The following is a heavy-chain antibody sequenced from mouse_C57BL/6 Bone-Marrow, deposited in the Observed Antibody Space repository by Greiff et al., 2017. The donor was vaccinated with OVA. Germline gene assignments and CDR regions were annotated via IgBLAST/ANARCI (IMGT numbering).Heavy chain of an antibody. CDR2: INPNNGGT. CDR3: ARRGPYYYGSSYDY. J-gene: IGHJ2*01. CDR1: GYTFTDYN. V-gene: IGHV1-18*01. D-gene: IGHD1-1*01. Sequence: VQLQQSGPELVKPGASVKIPCKASGYTFTDYNMDWVKQSHGKSLEWIGDINPNNGGTIYNQKFKGKATLTVDKSSSTAYMERRSLTSEDTAVYYCARRGPYYYGSSYDYWGQGTTLTVSS.